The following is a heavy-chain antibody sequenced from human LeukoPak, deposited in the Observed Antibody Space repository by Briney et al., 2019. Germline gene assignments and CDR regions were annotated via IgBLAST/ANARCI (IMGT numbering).Heavy chain of an antibody. V-gene: IGHV3-48*01. D-gene: IGHD3/OR15-3a*01. CDR3: ARDRNSDYWTAQSAGDGLDV. Sequence: PGGSLRLSCAASGFTFSANSMNWVRQAPGKGLEWIAYITYSSSVIYYVDSVKGRFAISRDNAKNSLYLQMNSLRAEDTAVYYCARDRNSDYWTAQSAGDGLDVWGQGTTVTVSS. CDR2: ITYSSSVI. CDR1: GFTFSANS. J-gene: IGHJ6*02.